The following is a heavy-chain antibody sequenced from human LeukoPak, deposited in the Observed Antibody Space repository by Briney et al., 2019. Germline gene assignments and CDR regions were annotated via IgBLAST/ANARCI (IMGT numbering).Heavy chain of an antibody. Sequence: GESLQISCKGSWCGFTSCWIGWGRPLPGKGLEGMVSVYPRDSDTRYSPSFQGQVTISADKSINTAYLQWSSLKASDTAMYYCARHSSYSSSWSFDPWGQGTLVTVSS. D-gene: IGHD6-13*01. CDR2: VYPRDSDT. CDR3: ARHSSYSSSWSFDP. CDR1: WCGFTSCW. V-gene: IGHV5-51*01. J-gene: IGHJ5*02.